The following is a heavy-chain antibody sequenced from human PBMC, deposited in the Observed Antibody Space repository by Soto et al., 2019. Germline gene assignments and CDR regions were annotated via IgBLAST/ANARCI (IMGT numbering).Heavy chain of an antibody. V-gene: IGHV4-39*01. CDR3: ARLRLGKSFGDGSP. J-gene: IGHJ5*02. D-gene: IGHD3-10*01. CDR1: GGSISSSSYY. CDR2: IYYSGST. Sequence: QLQLQESGPGLVKPSETLSLTCTVSGGSISSSSYYWGWIRQPPGKGLEWIGSIYYSGSTYYNPSLKSRVTISVDTSKNQSSLKLSSVTAADTAVYYCARLRLGKSFGDGSPWGQGTLVTVSS.